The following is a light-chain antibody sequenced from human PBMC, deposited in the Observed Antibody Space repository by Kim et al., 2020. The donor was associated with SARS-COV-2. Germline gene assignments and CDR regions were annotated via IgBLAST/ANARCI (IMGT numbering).Light chain of an antibody. CDR2: GAS. V-gene: IGKV3-20*01. CDR1: QSVSSSY. J-gene: IGKJ1*01. Sequence: PPGDSATLACRASQSVSSSYLAWYQQKPGQAPRLLIYGASSRATGVPDMFSGSGSGTDFTRTITRLEPEDFAVYYCQQYGNSPHTFGQGTKVDIK. CDR3: QQYGNSPHT.